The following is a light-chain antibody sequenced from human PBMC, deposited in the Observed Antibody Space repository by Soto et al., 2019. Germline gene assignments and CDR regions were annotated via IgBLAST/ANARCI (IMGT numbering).Light chain of an antibody. CDR3: QQYGTSPFT. CDR2: GAS. Sequence: EIVLTQSPGTLSLSAGERATLSCRAGQNISSNYLAWYQQKPGQAPRLLIYGASSRATDIPDRFSGGGSGTDFTLTVNRLEPEDFAVYYWQQYGTSPFTFGPGTRVDIK. CDR1: QNISSNY. V-gene: IGKV3-20*01. J-gene: IGKJ3*01.